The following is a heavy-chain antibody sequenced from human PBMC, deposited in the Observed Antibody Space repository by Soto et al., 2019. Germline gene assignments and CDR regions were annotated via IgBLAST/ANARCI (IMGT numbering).Heavy chain of an antibody. Sequence: QVQLQQWGAGLLKPSETLSLTCAVYGGSFSGYYWSWIRQPPGKGLEWIGEINHSGSTNYNPSLKSRVTISVDTSKNQFALKLSSVTAADTAGYYCARGVAVAGTDDAFDIWGQGTMVTVSS. J-gene: IGHJ3*02. V-gene: IGHV4-34*01. CDR1: GGSFSGYY. CDR2: INHSGST. CDR3: ARGVAVAGTDDAFDI. D-gene: IGHD6-19*01.